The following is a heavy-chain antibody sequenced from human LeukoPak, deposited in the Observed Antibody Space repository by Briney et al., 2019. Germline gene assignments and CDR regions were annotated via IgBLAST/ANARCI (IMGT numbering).Heavy chain of an antibody. CDR2: ISGSGGST. CDR1: GFTFSSYA. J-gene: IGHJ4*02. V-gene: IGHV3-23*01. D-gene: IGHD3-22*01. CDR3: AKDPAFTMIVVVTFDY. Sequence: GGSLRLSCAASGFTFSSYAMSWVRQAPGKGLEWVSAISGSGGSTYYADSVKGRFTISRDNSKNTLYLQMNSLRAEDTAVYYCAKDPAFTMIVVVTFDYWGQGTLVTVSS.